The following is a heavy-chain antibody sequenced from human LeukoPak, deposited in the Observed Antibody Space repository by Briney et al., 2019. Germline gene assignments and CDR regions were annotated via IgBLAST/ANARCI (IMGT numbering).Heavy chain of an antibody. D-gene: IGHD3-10*01. J-gene: IGHJ4*02. CDR1: GFTSSSNA. V-gene: IGHV3-23*01. CDR2: ISGSGGRT. CDR3: AKGEWFAELSQY. Sequence: GGSLRLSCVASGFTSSSNATSWVRHAPGKGRGWVSAISGSGGRTYYTDSVRGRFTISTDNSKNTLYLQMKRLRAEDTAVYYCAKGEWFAELSQYWGQGTLVTVSS.